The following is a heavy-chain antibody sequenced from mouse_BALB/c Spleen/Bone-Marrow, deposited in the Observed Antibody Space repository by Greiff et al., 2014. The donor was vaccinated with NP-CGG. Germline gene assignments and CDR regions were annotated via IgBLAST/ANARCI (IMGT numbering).Heavy chain of an antibody. Sequence: VQLQQSGAELAKPRASVKMSCKASGYTFTNYWMHWVKQRPGQGLEWIGYIDPSTGYTEYNQKFKDKATLTADKSSSTAYMQLSSLTSEDSAFYYCARGGIYDGYSYWGQGTLVTVSA. CDR1: GYTFTNYW. D-gene: IGHD2-3*01. J-gene: IGHJ3*01. CDR3: ARGGIYDGYSY. V-gene: IGHV1-7*01. CDR2: IDPSTGYT.